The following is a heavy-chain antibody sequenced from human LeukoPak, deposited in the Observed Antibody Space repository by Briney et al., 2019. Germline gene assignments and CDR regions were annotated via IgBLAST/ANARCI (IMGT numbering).Heavy chain of an antibody. D-gene: IGHD2-8*01. CDR2: IIPIFGTA. V-gene: IGHV1-69*13. J-gene: IGHJ5*02. CDR3: AYRKVYAKTNWFDP. Sequence: GASVKVSCKASGGTFSSYAISWVRQAPGQGLEWMGEIIPIFGTANYAQKFQGRVTITADESTSTAYMELSSLRSEDTAVYYCAYRKVYAKTNWFDPWGQGTLVTVSS. CDR1: GGTFSSYA.